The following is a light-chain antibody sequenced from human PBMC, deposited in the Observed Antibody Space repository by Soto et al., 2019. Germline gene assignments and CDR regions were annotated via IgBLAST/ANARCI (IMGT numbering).Light chain of an antibody. CDR3: SSYTSISTLYV. V-gene: IGLV2-14*01. CDR1: SSDVGGYNY. J-gene: IGLJ1*01. CDR2: EVS. Sequence: QSVLTQPASVSGSPGQSITISCTGASSDVGGYNYVSWYLQRPGKAPKVMIFEVSNRRSGVSNRFSGSKSGNTASLTISGLQAEDEADYYCSSYTSISTLYVFGTGTKVTVL.